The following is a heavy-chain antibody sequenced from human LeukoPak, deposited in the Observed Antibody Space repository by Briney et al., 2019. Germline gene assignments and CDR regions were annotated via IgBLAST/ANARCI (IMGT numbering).Heavy chain of an antibody. J-gene: IGHJ4*02. V-gene: IGHV4-30-4*01. Sequence: SETVSLTCTVSGGSISSGDYYWSWIRQPPGKGLEWIGYVYYSGSTYYNPSLKSRVTISVDTSKNQFSLKLSSVTAADTAVYYCARVETYYYGSGSLYYFDYWGQGTLVTVSS. CDR3: ARVETYYYGSGSLYYFDY. D-gene: IGHD3-10*01. CDR2: VYYSGST. CDR1: GGSISSGDYY.